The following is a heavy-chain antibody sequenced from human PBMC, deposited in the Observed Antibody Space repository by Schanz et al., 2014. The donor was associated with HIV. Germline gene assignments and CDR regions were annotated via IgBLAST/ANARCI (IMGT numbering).Heavy chain of an antibody. V-gene: IGHV3-7*01. CDR2: IKQDGSEK. J-gene: IGHJ4*02. CDR1: GFTFSRYW. CDR3: ARDSQLFCSSTSCLFDC. Sequence: EVQLVESGGGLVQPGGSLRLSCAASGFTFSRYWMSWVRQAPGKGLEWVANIKQDGSEKHYVASVKGRFTISRDNAKNSLYLQMNSLRAEDTAVYYCARDSQLFCSSTSCLFDCWGQGTLVTVSS. D-gene: IGHD2-2*01.